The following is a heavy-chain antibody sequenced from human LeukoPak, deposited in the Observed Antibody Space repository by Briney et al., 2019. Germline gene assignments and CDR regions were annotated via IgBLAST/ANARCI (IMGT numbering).Heavy chain of an antibody. Sequence: SETLSLTCTVSGGSISNYYWSWIRQPPGKGLEWIGYIYYSGSTNYNPSLKSRVTISVDTSKNQFSLKLSSVTAADTAVYYCARQVVPAAFYFDYWGQGTLVTVSS. J-gene: IGHJ4*02. V-gene: IGHV4-59*08. CDR2: IYYSGST. CDR1: GGSISNYY. D-gene: IGHD2-2*01. CDR3: ARQVVPAAFYFDY.